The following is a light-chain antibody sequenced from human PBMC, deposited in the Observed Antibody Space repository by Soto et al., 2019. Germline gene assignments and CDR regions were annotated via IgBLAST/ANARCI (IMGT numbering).Light chain of an antibody. J-gene: IGKJ1*01. Sequence: PVERATHSCRASQSVSSSYLAWYQQKPGQAPRLRIYGASSRATGIPDRFSGSGSETDFTLTISRLEPEDFAVYYCQQYGSSVPFGQGTKVYIK. CDR3: QQYGSSVP. V-gene: IGKV3-20*01. CDR1: QSVSSSY. CDR2: GAS.